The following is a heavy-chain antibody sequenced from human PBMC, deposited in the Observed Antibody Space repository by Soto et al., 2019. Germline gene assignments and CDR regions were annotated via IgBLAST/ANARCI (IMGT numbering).Heavy chain of an antibody. J-gene: IGHJ5*02. CDR1: GYTFTSYA. CDR3: ARGRTKYSWFDP. Sequence: ASVKVSCKASGYTFTSYAMHWVRQAPGQRLEWMGWINAGNGNTKYSQKFQGRVTITRDTSASTAYMELSSLRSEDTAVYYCARGRTKYSWFDPWGQGTLVTVSS. CDR2: INAGNGNT. V-gene: IGHV1-3*01.